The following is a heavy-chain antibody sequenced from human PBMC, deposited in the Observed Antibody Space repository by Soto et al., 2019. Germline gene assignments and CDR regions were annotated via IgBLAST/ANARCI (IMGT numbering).Heavy chain of an antibody. CDR1: RFSFSSYE. D-gene: IGHD2-8*01. CDR2: VSLTGDRT. CDR3: ARGGGYCTPTSCAIDS. V-gene: IGHV3-23*01. Sequence: EVQLLESGGGLVQPGGSLRLSCVASRFSFSSYEMSWVRQAAGKGLEWVSRVSLTGDRTNYAGSVKGRFTVSRDNFKNTLDLEMDSLRPEDTAIYYWARGGGYCTPTSCAIDSWGRGTPVTVSS. J-gene: IGHJ4*02.